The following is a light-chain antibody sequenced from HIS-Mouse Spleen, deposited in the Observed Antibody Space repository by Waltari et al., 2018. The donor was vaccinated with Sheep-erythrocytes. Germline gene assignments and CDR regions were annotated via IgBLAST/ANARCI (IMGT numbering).Light chain of an antibody. Sequence: DIQMTQSPSSLSASVGDRVTITCRASQSISSYLNWYQQKPGKAPKLLIYAASSLQSGVPSRFRGSASGTDFTLTISSLQPEDFATYYCQQSYSTPPTFGGGTKVEIK. J-gene: IGKJ4*01. CDR1: QSISSY. V-gene: IGKV1-39*01. CDR2: AAS. CDR3: QQSYSTPPT.